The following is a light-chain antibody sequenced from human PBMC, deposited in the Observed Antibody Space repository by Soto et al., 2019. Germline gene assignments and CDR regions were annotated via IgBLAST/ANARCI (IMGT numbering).Light chain of an antibody. CDR3: SSYTSSSTRV. Sequence: QSVLAQPASVSGPPGQSIAISCTGTSNDIGAYDYVSWYQQFPYKPPKLIIYEASHRPSGVSDRFSGSKSVNTATLTISRLQAEDEADYYCSSYTSSSTRVFGTGTKVTVL. V-gene: IGLV2-14*01. CDR2: EAS. CDR1: SNDIGAYDY. J-gene: IGLJ1*01.